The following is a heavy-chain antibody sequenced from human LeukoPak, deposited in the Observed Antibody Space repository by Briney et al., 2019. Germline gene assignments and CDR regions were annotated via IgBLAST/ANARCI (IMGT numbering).Heavy chain of an antibody. Sequence: PSETLSLTCTVSGGSISSSSYYWGWIRQPPGKGLEWIGSIYYSGSTYYNPSLKSRVTISVDTSKNQFSLKLSSVTAADTAVYYCARDLVTIFGVVISYMDVWGQGTLVTVSS. CDR1: GGSISSSSYY. CDR3: ARDLVTIFGVVISYMDV. J-gene: IGHJ4*02. CDR2: IYYSGST. V-gene: IGHV4-39*07. D-gene: IGHD3-3*01.